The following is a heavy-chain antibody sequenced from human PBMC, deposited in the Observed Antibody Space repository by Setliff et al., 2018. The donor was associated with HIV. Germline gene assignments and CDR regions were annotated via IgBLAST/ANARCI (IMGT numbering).Heavy chain of an antibody. V-gene: IGHV4-59*08. CDR2: FYYSGSA. J-gene: IGHJ4*02. CDR3: ARHQPYLAVLQFLEWLTFDY. D-gene: IGHD3-3*01. CDR1: GSSISSHY. Sequence: SETLSLTCTVSGSSISSHYWTWIRQPPGRGLEWIGRFYYSGSANYNPSLQSRVSISVDTSNNQFSLKLGYVTAADTAVYYCARHQPYLAVLQFLEWLTFDYWGQGTLVTVSS.